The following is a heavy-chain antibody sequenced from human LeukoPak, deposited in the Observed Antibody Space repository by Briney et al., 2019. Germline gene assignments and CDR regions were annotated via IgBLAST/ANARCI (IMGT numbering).Heavy chain of an antibody. CDR3: AREEPRYCSGGSCYPYYYYYYMDV. Sequence: SVKVSCKASGGTFSSYAISWVRQAPRQRLEWMGRIIPILGIANYAQKFQGRVTITADKSTSTAYMELSSLRSEDTAVYYCAREEPRYCSGGSCYPYYYYYYMDVWGKGTTVTVSS. D-gene: IGHD2-15*01. V-gene: IGHV1-69*04. CDR2: IIPILGIA. CDR1: GGTFSSYA. J-gene: IGHJ6*03.